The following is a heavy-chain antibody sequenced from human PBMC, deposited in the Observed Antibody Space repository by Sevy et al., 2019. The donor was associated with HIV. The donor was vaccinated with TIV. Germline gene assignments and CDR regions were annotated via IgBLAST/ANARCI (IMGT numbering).Heavy chain of an antibody. CDR1: GGSVNSGVSY. V-gene: IGHV4-61*03. CDR3: ATNQGYPGDWFDP. CDR2: IYKGVST. Sequence: SETLSLTCSVSGGSVNSGVSYWSWIRQSRGKGLEWIAYIYKGVSTNYNPSLKSRVTISVDTSKNHFSLKLSSVTAADTAVYYCATNQGYPGDWFDPWGHRTPVTVSS. D-gene: IGHD1-1*01. J-gene: IGHJ5*02.